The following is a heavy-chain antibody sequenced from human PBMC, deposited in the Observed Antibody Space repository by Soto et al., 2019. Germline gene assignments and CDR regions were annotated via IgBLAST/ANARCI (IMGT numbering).Heavy chain of an antibody. V-gene: IGHV4-31*03. D-gene: IGHD2-15*01. CDR2: IYYSGST. CDR1: GGSISSGGYY. Sequence: QVQLQESGPGLVKPSQTLSLTCTVSGGSISSGGYYWSWIRQHPGKGLEWIGYIYYSGSTYYTPYLKRGVTLSIDRCKNQFILNVKSVSAGGTAVHFFARGGWCEYFVGGGLLVRLWGQGTLVTGSS. J-gene: IGHJ1*01. CDR3: ARGGWCEYFVGGGLLVRL.